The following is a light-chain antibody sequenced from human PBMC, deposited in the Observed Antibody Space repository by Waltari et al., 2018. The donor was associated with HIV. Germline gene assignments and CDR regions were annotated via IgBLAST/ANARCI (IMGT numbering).Light chain of an antibody. J-gene: IGKJ3*01. Sequence: TQSPATLSLSPGERATLSCRASQSVSSDLAWYQQKPGQAPRLLIYDVDKRATGIPARFSGSGSGTDFTLTISSLQPEDFAVYYCQQRSNWPPLATFGPGTKVDIK. CDR3: QQRSNWPPLAT. V-gene: IGKV3-11*01. CDR2: DVD. CDR1: QSVSSD.